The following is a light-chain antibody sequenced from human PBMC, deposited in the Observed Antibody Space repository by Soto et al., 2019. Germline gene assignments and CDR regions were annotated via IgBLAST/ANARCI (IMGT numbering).Light chain of an antibody. V-gene: IGKV1-12*01. CDR1: QGIGTW. Sequence: DIQMPQSPSSVSASVGDGVTITCRASQGIGTWLGWYQQKPGKAPNLLISGASSLQSGVPSRFSASGSGTDFTLTITSLQPDDFATYYCQQTHSFPFTFGQGTRLEI. CDR2: GAS. CDR3: QQTHSFPFT. J-gene: IGKJ5*01.